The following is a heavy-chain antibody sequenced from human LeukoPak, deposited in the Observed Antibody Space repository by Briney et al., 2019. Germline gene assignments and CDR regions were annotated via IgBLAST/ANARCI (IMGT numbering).Heavy chain of an antibody. CDR3: ARGRSAVVTPDYYYYYCMDV. Sequence: SETLSLICTVSGGSISDSHWSWIRQPPGKGLEWIGNIHTSGGSNYSPSLKSRVTISLDMSRNQFSLRLSSVTAADTAVYYCARGRSAVVTPDYYYYYCMDVWDKGTTVTVSS. D-gene: IGHD4-23*01. CDR1: GGSISDSH. CDR2: IHTSGGS. V-gene: IGHV4-4*09. J-gene: IGHJ6*03.